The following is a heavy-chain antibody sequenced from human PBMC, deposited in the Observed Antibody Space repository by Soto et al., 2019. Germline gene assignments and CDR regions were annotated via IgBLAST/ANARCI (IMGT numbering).Heavy chain of an antibody. Sequence: ASVKGSCKASGGTFSSYAISWVRQAPGQGLEWMGGIIPIFGTANYAQKFQGRVTITADESTSTAYMELSSLRSEDTAVYYCARDREMATMNYWGQGTLVTVSS. V-gene: IGHV1-69*13. J-gene: IGHJ4*02. CDR2: IIPIFGTA. D-gene: IGHD5-12*01. CDR3: ARDREMATMNY. CDR1: GGTFSSYA.